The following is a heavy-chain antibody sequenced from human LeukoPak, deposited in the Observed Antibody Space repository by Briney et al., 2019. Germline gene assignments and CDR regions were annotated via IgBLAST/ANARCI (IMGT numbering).Heavy chain of an antibody. Sequence: GGSLRLSCAASGFSLSSYAMHWVRQAPGKGLEWVSFVSFDGRNKNYADSVRGRFTISRDDSKNTLYLQMSSLRNEDTAVYFCARIVGHTRSEFWGQGTLVTVSS. D-gene: IGHD1-26*01. V-gene: IGHV3-30*04. CDR3: ARIVGHTRSEF. J-gene: IGHJ4*02. CDR2: VSFDGRNK. CDR1: GFSLSSYA.